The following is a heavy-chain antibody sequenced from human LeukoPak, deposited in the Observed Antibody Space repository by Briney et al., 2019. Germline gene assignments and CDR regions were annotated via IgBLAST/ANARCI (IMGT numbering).Heavy chain of an antibody. V-gene: IGHV3-53*01. J-gene: IGHJ4*02. CDR3: TREIGGGLHYSHS. D-gene: IGHD1-26*01. Sequence: GGSLRLSCEGPGIKFSSSFICLVRQAPGKGLEWVSNLYNDAFDSATHYADSVKGRFTISRDNSQNTLYLQMNSLRAEDTAMCYCTREIGGGLHYSHSWGQGTPVTVSS. CDR1: GIKFSSSF. CDR2: LYNDAFDSAT.